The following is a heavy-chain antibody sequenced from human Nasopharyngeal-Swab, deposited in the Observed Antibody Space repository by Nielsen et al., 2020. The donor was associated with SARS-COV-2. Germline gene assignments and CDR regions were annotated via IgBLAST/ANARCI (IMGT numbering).Heavy chain of an antibody. Sequence: GRQRPGKGLEWDGRIKSKTDGGTTDYAAPVKGRFTISRDDSKNTLYLQMNSLKTEDTAVYYCTTDLRSAGLTKNRLLLWFGELRRTNWFDPWGQGTLVTVSS. D-gene: IGHD3-10*01. CDR2: IKSKTDGGTT. CDR3: TTDLRSAGLTKNRLLLWFGELRRTNWFDP. J-gene: IGHJ5*02. V-gene: IGHV3-15*01.